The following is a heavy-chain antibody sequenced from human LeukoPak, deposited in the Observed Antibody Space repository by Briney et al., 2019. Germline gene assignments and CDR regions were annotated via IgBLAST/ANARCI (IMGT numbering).Heavy chain of an antibody. V-gene: IGHV3-23*01. CDR3: AKVFAITPAHYLDY. CDR1: GFTFSTYA. CDR2: IRGSGGGA. J-gene: IGHJ4*02. Sequence: PGGSLRLSCVASGFTFSTYAMSWVRQAPGKGLECVANIRGSGGGAVYADSVKGRFTISRDNSENTVYLQMTSLRAEDTAIYSGAKVFAITPAHYLDYWGRGTLVTVSS. D-gene: IGHD1-14*01.